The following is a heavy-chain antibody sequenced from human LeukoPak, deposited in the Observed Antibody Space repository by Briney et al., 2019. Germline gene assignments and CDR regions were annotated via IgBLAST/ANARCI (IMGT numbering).Heavy chain of an antibody. J-gene: IGHJ4*02. V-gene: IGHV1-69*04. CDR1: GGTFSSYA. CDR3: ARGGYSGYDWMYYFDY. D-gene: IGHD5-12*01. Sequence: GASVRVSCKASGGTFSSYAISWVRQAPGQGLEWMGRIIPILGIANYAQKFQGRVTITADKSTSTAYMELSSLRSEDTAVYYCARGGYSGYDWMYYFDYWGQGTLVTVSS. CDR2: IIPILGIA.